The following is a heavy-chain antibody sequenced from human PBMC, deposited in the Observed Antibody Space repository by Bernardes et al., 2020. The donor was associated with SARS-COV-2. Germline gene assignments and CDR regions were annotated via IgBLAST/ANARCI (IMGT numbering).Heavy chain of an antibody. CDR3: ARSIPAPGRVIAPYEY. J-gene: IGHJ4*02. Sequence: GGSLRLSCAGSGFTFSDYTMNWVRQAPGKGLEWVSSIDPPSAYIYYADSVKGRFTISRYNAENSLFLQLSSLRADDTAMYYCARSIPAPGRVIAPYEYWGQGTLVTVSS. V-gene: IGHV3-21*01. D-gene: IGHD1-26*01. CDR1: GFTFSDYT. CDR2: IDPPSAYI.